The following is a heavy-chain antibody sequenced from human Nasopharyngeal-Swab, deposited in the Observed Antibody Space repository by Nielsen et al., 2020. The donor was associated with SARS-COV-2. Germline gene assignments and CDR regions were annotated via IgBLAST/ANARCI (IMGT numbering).Heavy chain of an antibody. CDR1: GGSFSSAGYF. J-gene: IGHJ4*02. V-gene: IGHV4-31*03. CDR2: IYYSGST. D-gene: IGHD2-2*01. CDR3: ARSMYCSSTSCRYYFDY. Sequence: TLSLTCTVSGGSFSSAGYFWTWIRQHPGKGLEWIGYIYYSGSTYYNPSLKSRVTISVDTSKNHFSLKLISVTAADTAVYFCARSMYCSSTSCRYYFDYWGQGTLVTVSS.